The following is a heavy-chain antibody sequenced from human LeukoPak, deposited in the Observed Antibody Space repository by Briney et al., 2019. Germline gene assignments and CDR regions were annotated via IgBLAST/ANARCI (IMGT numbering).Heavy chain of an antibody. D-gene: IGHD3-10*01. J-gene: IGHJ3*02. CDR1: GGSISSSSYY. V-gene: IGHV4-39*07. CDR3: ARDLFPRRGHYYGSGSYLAFDI. Sequence: SETLSLTCTVSGGSISSSSYYWGWIRQPPGKGLEWIGSIYYSGSTYYNPSLKSRVTISVDTSKNQFSLKLSSVTAADTAVYYCARDLFPRRGHYYGSGSYLAFDIWGQGTMVTVSS. CDR2: IYYSGST.